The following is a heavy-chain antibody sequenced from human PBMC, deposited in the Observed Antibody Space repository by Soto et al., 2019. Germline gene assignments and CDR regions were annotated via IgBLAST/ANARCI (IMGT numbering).Heavy chain of an antibody. CDR3: ARGRYCLTGRCFPNWFDS. CDR1: GDSIATVDDF. D-gene: IGHD2-15*01. Sequence: PSAPLSLTGSVSGDSIATVDDFWAWIRQPPGHSLEYIGYIYKSATTYYNPSFESRVAISLDTSKSQFSLNVTSVTAADTAVYFCARGRYCLTGRCFPNWFDSWGQGTLVTVPQ. CDR2: IYKSATT. V-gene: IGHV4-30-4*01. J-gene: IGHJ5*01.